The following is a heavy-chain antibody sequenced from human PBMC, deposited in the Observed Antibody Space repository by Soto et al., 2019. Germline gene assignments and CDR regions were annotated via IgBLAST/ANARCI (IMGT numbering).Heavy chain of an antibody. J-gene: IGHJ4*02. Sequence: GGSLRLSCAASGFTFSSYGMHWVRQAPGKGLEWVAVIWYDGSNKYYADSVKGRFTISRDNSKNTLYLQMNSLRAEDTAVYYCARGGSSWYTLDYWGQGTLVTVSS. CDR1: GFTFSSYG. D-gene: IGHD6-13*01. CDR3: ARGGSSWYTLDY. V-gene: IGHV3-33*01. CDR2: IWYDGSNK.